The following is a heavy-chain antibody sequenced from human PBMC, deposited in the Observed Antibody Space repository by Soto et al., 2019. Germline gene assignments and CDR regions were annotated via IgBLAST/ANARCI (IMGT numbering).Heavy chain of an antibody. D-gene: IGHD6-13*01. Sequence: LRLSCAASGFTFSTYAMHWVRQAPGKGLEWVAVIWFDGSNKYYSDSVKGRFTISRDNSKNTLYLQTNSLRAEDTAVYYCARRGSSWLDYWGQGTLVTVSS. CDR3: ARRGSSWLDY. CDR2: IWFDGSNK. J-gene: IGHJ4*02. V-gene: IGHV3-33*01. CDR1: GFTFSTYA.